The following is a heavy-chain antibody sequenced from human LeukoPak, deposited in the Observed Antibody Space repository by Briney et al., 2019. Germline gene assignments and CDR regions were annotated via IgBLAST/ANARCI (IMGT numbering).Heavy chain of an antibody. CDR2: ISSSSSYI. D-gene: IGHD1-26*01. J-gene: IGHJ4*02. CDR1: GFTFSSYS. CDR3: AKARYSGSYRIFDY. V-gene: IGHV3-21*04. Sequence: GGSLRLSCAASGFTFSSYSMNWVRQAPGKGLEWVSSISSSSSYIYYADSVKGRFTISRDNSKNTLYLQMNSLRAEDTAVYYCAKARYSGSYRIFDYWGQGTLVTVSS.